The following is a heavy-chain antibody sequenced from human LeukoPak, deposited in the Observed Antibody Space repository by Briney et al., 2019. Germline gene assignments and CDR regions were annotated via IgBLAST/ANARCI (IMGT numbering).Heavy chain of an antibody. CDR2: IYSDGST. D-gene: IGHD3-16*01. V-gene: IGHV3-53*01. CDR3: ARERGRGRDSPWFDY. J-gene: IGHJ5*01. CDR1: GFIFSGDF. Sequence: GGSLRLSCAASGFIFSGDFMSWVRQAPGKGLEWVSVIYSDGSTYYADSVQGRFIISRDNSRNTLHLQMTGLRAEDTAVYYCARERGRGRDSPWFDYWGQGSLVTVSS.